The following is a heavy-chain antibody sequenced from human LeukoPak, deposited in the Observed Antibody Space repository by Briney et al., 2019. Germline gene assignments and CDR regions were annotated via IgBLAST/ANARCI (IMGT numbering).Heavy chain of an antibody. CDR2: INPSGGST. CDR1: RYTFTSYY. J-gene: IGHJ4*02. CDR3: AREGDGYNYLSD. V-gene: IGHV1-46*01. D-gene: IGHD5-24*01. Sequence: SVKVSYKASRYTFTSYYMNWVRQSPGHELKCMGIINPSGGSTSYAQKFQGRVTMTRDMSTSTVYMELSSLRSEDTAVYYCAREGDGYNYLSDWGQGTLVTVSS.